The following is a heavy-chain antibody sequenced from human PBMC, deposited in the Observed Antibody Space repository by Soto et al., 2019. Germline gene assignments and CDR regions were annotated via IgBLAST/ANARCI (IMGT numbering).Heavy chain of an antibody. CDR1: GGSISSGGYS. V-gene: IGHV4-30-2*01. D-gene: IGHD2-21*02. CDR3: ARGDCGGDCYPYYYYGMGV. Sequence: SETLSLTCAVSGGSISSGGYSWSWIRQPPGKGLEWIGYIYHSGSTYYNPSLKSRVTISVDRSKNQFSLKLSSVTAADTAVYYCARGDCGGDCYPYYYYGMGVWGQGTTVTVSS. CDR2: IYHSGST. J-gene: IGHJ6*02.